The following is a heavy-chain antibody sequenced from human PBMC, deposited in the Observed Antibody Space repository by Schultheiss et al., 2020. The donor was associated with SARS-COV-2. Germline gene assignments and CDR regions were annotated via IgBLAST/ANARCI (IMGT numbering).Heavy chain of an antibody. CDR3: ARGVITFGGVIVLDY. CDR2: IYTSGST. CDR1: GGSISSSSYY. D-gene: IGHD3-16*02. Sequence: SQTLSLTCTVSGGSISSSSYYWSWIRQPAGKGLEWIGRIYTSGSTNYNPSLKSRVTMSVDTSKNQFSLKLSSVTAADTAVYYCARGVITFGGVIVLDYWGQGTLVTVSS. J-gene: IGHJ4*02. V-gene: IGHV4-61*02.